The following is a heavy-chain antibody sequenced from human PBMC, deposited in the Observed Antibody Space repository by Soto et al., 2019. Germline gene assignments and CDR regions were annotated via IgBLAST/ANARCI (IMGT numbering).Heavy chain of an antibody. CDR1: GGSISSGGYS. D-gene: IGHD2-2*01. CDR3: AKVDCISTSCYAGLYYFDY. J-gene: IGHJ4*02. Sequence: PSETLSLTCAVSGGSISSGGYSWSWIRQPPGKGLDWIWYIYHSGSTFYNPSLKSRVTISVDRSKNQFSLKLSSVTAEDTAVYYCAKVDCISTSCYAGLYYFDYWGQGTLVTVSS. CDR2: IYHSGST. V-gene: IGHV4-30-2*01.